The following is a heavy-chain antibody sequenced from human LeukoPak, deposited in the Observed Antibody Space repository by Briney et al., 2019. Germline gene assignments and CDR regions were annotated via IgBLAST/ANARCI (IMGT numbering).Heavy chain of an antibody. CDR2: INPNSGGT. Sequence: GASVKVSRKASGYTFTGYYMHWVRQAPGQGLEWMGWINPNSGGTNYAQKFQGRVTMTRDTSISTAYMELSRLRSDDTAVYYCARVPYYDILTGYYPYWGQGTLVTVSS. D-gene: IGHD3-9*01. V-gene: IGHV1-2*02. CDR1: GYTFTGYY. J-gene: IGHJ4*02. CDR3: ARVPYYDILTGYYPY.